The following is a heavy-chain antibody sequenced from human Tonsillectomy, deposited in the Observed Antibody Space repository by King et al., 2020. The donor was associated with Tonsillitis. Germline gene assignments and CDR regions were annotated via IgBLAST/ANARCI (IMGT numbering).Heavy chain of an antibody. V-gene: IGHV3-7*01. D-gene: IGHD2-2*01. CDR1: GLTFSRYW. CDR3: AGRSCTSTACYGASRNSFDH. CDR2: IKEEGSEK. Sequence: VQLVESGGGLVQPGGSLRLSCAASGLTFSRYWMTWVRQAPGKGLEWVANIKEEGSEKNYVDSVKGRFTISRDNAKNSLYLQMNSLRAEDTAVYYCAGRSCTSTACYGASRNSFDHWGQGTVVTVPS. J-gene: IGHJ4*02.